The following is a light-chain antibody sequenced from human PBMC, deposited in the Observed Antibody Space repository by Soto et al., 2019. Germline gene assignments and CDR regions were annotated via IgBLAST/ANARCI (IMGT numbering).Light chain of an antibody. Sequence: QSVLTQPPSVSAAPGQKVTISCSGSSSNIGNDYVSLYQHLPGTAPKLLIYDNDKRPSGIPDRFSGSKSGTSATLGITGLQTGDEADYYCGTWDSSLSAGVFGGGTKLTVL. J-gene: IGLJ2*01. CDR1: SSNIGNDY. CDR3: GTWDSSLSAGV. CDR2: DND. V-gene: IGLV1-51*01.